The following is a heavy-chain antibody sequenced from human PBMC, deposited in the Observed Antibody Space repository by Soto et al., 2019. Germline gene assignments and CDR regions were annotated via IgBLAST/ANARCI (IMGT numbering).Heavy chain of an antibody. CDR3: ARGGYSYGYSDY. CDR1: GGSISSGDYY. CDR2: IYYSGST. D-gene: IGHD5-18*01. J-gene: IGHJ4*02. V-gene: IGHV4-30-4*01. Sequence: QVQLQESGPGLVKPSQTLSLTCTVSGGSISSGDYYWSWIRQPPGKGLEWIGYIYYSGSTYYNPSLKRRVTTSVDPSKNQCSLKLSSVTAADTAVYYCARGGYSYGYSDYWGQGTLVTVSS.